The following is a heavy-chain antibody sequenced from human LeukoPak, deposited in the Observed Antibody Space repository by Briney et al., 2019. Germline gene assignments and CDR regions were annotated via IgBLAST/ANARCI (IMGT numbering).Heavy chain of an antibody. CDR1: GFTLSSYS. J-gene: IGHJ4*02. CDR2: ISSSSSYI. Sequence: GGSLRLSCAASGFTLSSYSMNWARRAPGKGREWASSISSSSSYIYYADSVKGRFTISRDNAKNSLYLQMNSLRAEDTAVYYCARGFDTMVRGVIDFDYWGQGTLVTVSS. CDR3: ARGFDTMVRGVIDFDY. V-gene: IGHV3-21*01. D-gene: IGHD3-10*01.